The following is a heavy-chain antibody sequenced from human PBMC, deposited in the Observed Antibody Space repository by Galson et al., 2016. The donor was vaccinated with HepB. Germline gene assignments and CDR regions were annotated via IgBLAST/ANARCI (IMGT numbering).Heavy chain of an antibody. V-gene: IGHV3-21*01. D-gene: IGHD3-16*01. Sequence: SLRLSCAASGFTFSSYAMSWVRQAPGKGLEWVSSISSSGSYIYYADSMKGRFTISRDNAKSSLYLQMNSLRAEDTAVYYCAQLLGGGEDYWGQGTLVTVSS. CDR1: GFTFSSYA. J-gene: IGHJ4*02. CDR2: ISSSGSYI. CDR3: AQLLGGGEDY.